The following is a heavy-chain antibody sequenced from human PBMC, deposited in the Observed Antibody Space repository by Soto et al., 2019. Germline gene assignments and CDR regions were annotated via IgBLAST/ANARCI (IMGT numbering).Heavy chain of an antibody. Sequence: SETLSLTCTVSGGSISSYYWSWIRQPPGKGLEWIGYIYYSGSINYNPSLKSRVTISVDTSKNQFSLKLSSVTAADTAVYYCAREPIGDGYNRGWFDPWGQGTLVTVSS. CDR1: GGSISSYY. V-gene: IGHV4-59*01. CDR2: IYYSGSI. CDR3: AREPIGDGYNRGWFDP. D-gene: IGHD5-12*01. J-gene: IGHJ5*02.